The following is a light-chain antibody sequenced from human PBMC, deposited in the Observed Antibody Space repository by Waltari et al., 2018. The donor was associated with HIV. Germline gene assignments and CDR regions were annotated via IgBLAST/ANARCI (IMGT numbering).Light chain of an antibody. Sequence: QSVLTQPPSASGTPGQRVTISCSGSSSNIGSTTVNWYQQLPGTAPKLLLYSNNQRPSGVPDRFSGSKSGTSASLAISGLQSEDEADYYCAAWDDSLNGPGVVFGGGTKLTVL. J-gene: IGLJ2*01. CDR3: AAWDDSLNGPGVV. V-gene: IGLV1-44*01. CDR1: SSNIGSTT. CDR2: SNN.